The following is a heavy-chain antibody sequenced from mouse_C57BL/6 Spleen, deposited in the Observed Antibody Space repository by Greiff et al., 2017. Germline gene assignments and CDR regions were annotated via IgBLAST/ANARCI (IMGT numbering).Heavy chain of an antibody. CDR3: ARSRITTVVAPPWFAY. CDR2: INPGSGGT. CDR1: GYAFTNYL. D-gene: IGHD1-1*01. V-gene: IGHV1-54*01. J-gene: IGHJ3*01. Sequence: QVQLQQSGAELVRPGTSVKVSCKASGYAFTNYLIEWVKQRPGQGLEWIGVINPGSGGTNYNEKFEGKATLTADKSSSTAYMQLSSLTSEDSAVYFCARSRITTVVAPPWFAYWGQGTLVTVSA.